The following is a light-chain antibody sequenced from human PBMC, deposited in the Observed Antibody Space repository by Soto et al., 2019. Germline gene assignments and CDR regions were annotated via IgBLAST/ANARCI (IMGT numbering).Light chain of an antibody. CDR3: QQYNSYPLT. Sequence: DIVRTQSPATLSVAPGERATFSCRASQGVSRKLAWYQHKPGQAPRLLIYGASSRATGIPDRFSGSGSGTDFTLTISSLQPDDFATYYCQQYNSYPLTFGGGTKVDIK. J-gene: IGKJ4*01. V-gene: IGKV3D-15*01. CDR1: QGVSRK. CDR2: GAS.